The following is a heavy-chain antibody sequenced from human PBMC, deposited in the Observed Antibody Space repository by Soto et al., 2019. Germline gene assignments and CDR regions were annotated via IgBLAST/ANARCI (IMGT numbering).Heavy chain of an antibody. CDR2: MNPNSGNT. CDR3: ARGRITFGGVILDPYYYYMDV. CDR1: GYTFTSYD. J-gene: IGHJ6*03. D-gene: IGHD3-16*01. Sequence: GASVKVSCKASGYTFTSYDINWVRQATGQGLEWMGWMNPNSGNTGYAQKFKGRVTMTRNTSISTAYMKMRSLRSENTAVNYYARGRITFGGVILDPYYYYMDVWGKGTTVTVSS. V-gene: IGHV1-8*01.